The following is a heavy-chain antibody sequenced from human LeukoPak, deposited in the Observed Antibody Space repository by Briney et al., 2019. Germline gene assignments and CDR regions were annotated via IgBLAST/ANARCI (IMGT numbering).Heavy chain of an antibody. D-gene: IGHD3-10*01. CDR3: ARAAHTTYVLGRYYYYAMDV. V-gene: IGHV3-30-3*01. J-gene: IGHJ6*02. CDR2: ISYAGSNN. CDR1: GFXFSSYT. Sequence: GGSLRLSCAASGFXFSSYTIDWVRQAPGKGLEWVARISYAGSNNYYADSVKGRFTISSDNPKNTLYLQMDSLRAEDTAVYYCARAAHTTYVLGRYYYYAMDVWGQGTTVTVSS.